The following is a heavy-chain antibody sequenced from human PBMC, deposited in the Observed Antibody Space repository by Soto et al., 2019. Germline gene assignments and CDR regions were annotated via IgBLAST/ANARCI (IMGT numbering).Heavy chain of an antibody. V-gene: IGHV3-23*01. Sequence: PGGSLRLSCAASGFSFVNYAMNWVRQAPGKGLEWVSDLSGSGTSTYYADSVKGRFTISRDNSRDTLFLQMNSLTADDTAVYYCAKATTNGGWFNPFDSWGQGALVTVSS. CDR2: LSGSGTST. D-gene: IGHD6-19*01. J-gene: IGHJ4*02. CDR3: AKATTNGGWFNPFDS. CDR1: GFSFVNYA.